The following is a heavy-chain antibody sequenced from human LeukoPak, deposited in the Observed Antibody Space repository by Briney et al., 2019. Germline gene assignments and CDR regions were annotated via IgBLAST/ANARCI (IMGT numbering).Heavy chain of an antibody. CDR2: ITTDGDTT. CDR1: GFTFSDYA. Sequence: PGGSLRLSCSASGFTFSDYAMSWIRQAPGKGLEWVSAITTDGDTTYYGDSVKGRFTISRDNSKDTLYLQMNSLRAEDTALYYCAKARIGYVEDWGQGTRVTVSS. V-gene: IGHV3-23*01. CDR3: AKARIGYVED. D-gene: IGHD2-15*01. J-gene: IGHJ4*02.